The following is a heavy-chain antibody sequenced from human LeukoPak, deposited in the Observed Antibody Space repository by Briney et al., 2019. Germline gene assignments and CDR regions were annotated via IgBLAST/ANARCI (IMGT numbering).Heavy chain of an antibody. D-gene: IGHD7-27*01. V-gene: IGHV4-34*01. CDR3: ARDVGTAHYFDY. J-gene: IGHJ4*02. Sequence: SETLSLTCAVYGGSFSGYYWSWIRQPPGKGLEWIGEINHSGSTNYNPSLKSRVTISVDTSKSQFSLKLSSVTAADTAVYYCARDVGTAHYFDYWGQGTLVTVSS. CDR2: INHSGST. CDR1: GGSFSGYY.